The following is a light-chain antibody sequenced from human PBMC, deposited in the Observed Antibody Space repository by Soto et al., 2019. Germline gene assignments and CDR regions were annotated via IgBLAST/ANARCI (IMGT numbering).Light chain of an antibody. J-gene: IGLJ1*01. Sequence: QSVLAQPPSVSGTPGQRVTISCSGSSSNIGKNTVSWYQQLPGAAPKPLISTDNQRPSGVPDRFSGSKSGTSASLAISGLQSEDEADHYCAAWDNSLNGNVFGTGTKVTVL. CDR2: TDN. CDR3: AAWDNSLNGNV. V-gene: IGLV1-44*01. CDR1: SSNIGKNT.